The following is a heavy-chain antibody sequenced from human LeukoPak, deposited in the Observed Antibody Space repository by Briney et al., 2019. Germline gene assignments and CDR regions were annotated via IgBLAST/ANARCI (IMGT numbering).Heavy chain of an antibody. V-gene: IGHV1-2*02. J-gene: IGHJ4*02. Sequence: ASVKVSCKASGYTFTGYYMHWVRQAPGQGLEWMGWINPNTGDTGYVQNFQGRVTMTRDTSISTAYMELSRLRSDDTAVYYCARAYSSSFHAPLRYWGQGTLVTVSS. D-gene: IGHD6-6*01. CDR3: ARAYSSSFHAPLRY. CDR1: GYTFTGYY. CDR2: INPNTGDT.